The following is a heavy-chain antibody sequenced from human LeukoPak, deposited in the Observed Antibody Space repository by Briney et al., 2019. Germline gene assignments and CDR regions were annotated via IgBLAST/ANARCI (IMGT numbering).Heavy chain of an antibody. J-gene: IGHJ6*03. D-gene: IGHD3-10*01. CDR2: IYTSGST. CDR1: GGSISSGSYY. V-gene: IGHV4-61*02. CDR3: ARDWGPRITMVRGVIDYYYHYYMDV. Sequence: SQTLSLTCTVSGGSISSGSYYWSWIRQPAGKGLEWIGRIYTSGSTNYNPSLKSRVTISVDTSKNQFSLKLSSVTAADTAVYYCARDWGPRITMVRGVIDYYYHYYMDVWGKGTTVTISS.